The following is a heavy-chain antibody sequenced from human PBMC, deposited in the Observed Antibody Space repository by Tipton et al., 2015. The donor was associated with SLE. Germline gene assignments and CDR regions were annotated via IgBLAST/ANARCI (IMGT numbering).Heavy chain of an antibody. CDR3: ARELMTTVTTGAFY. J-gene: IGHJ4*02. CDR1: GFTFSSYE. CDR2: ISSSGSTI. Sequence: SLRLSCAASGFTFSSYEMNWVRQAPGKGLEWVSYISSSGSTIYYADSVKGRFTISRDNAKNSLYLQMNGLRAEDTAVYYWARELMTTVTTGAFYWGQGTLVTVSS. V-gene: IGHV3-48*03. D-gene: IGHD4-11*01.